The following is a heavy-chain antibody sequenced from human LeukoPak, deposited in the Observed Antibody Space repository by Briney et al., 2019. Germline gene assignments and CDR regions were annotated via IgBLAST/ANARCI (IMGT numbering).Heavy chain of an antibody. J-gene: IGHJ3*02. D-gene: IGHD6-13*01. CDR1: GGSISSGSYY. CDR2: IYTSGTT. V-gene: IGHV4-61*02. CDR3: ARVSSNNWYNERGAFDI. Sequence: SETLSLTCTVSGGSISSGSYYWSWIRQPAGKGLEWIGRIYTSGTTNYNPSLKSRVTISVDTSKNQFSLKLSSVTAADTAVYYCARVSSNNWYNERGAFDIWGQGTMVTVSS.